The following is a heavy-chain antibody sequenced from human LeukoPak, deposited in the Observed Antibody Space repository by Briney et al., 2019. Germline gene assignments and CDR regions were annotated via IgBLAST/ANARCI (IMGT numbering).Heavy chain of an antibody. Sequence: TSETLSLTCTVSDDSMSSSLYYLGWFRQPPGNGLELIVTLYYNGDTYYNPSLKSRLAISADTSKIQFSMRLTSVTAADTAVYYCARLVGTGTGRGYGDVWGPGALITVSS. CDR1: DDSMSSSLYY. V-gene: IGHV4-39*01. CDR2: LYYNGDT. D-gene: IGHD1-14*01. CDR3: ARLVGTGTGRGYGDV. J-gene: IGHJ4*02.